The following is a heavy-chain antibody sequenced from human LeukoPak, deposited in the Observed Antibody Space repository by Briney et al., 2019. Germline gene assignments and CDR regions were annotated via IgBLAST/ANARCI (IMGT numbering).Heavy chain of an antibody. V-gene: IGHV4-30-2*01. CDR2: IYHSGST. J-gene: IGHJ6*03. Sequence: PSETLSLTCTVSGGSISSGGYYWSWIRQPPGKGLEWIGYIYHSGSTYYNPSLTSRVTISVDRPKNQVSLKLIAMTAADTAVYYCARIHFQFYYMDVWGKGTTVTVSS. CDR3: ARIHFQFYYMDV. D-gene: IGHD2/OR15-2a*01. CDR1: GGSISSGGYY.